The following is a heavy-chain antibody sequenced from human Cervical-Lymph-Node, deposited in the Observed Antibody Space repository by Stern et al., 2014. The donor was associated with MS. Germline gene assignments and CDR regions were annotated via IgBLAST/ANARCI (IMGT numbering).Heavy chain of an antibody. Sequence: QVQLVQSGAEVKKPGASVKVSCKASGYTFTSYYMHWVRQAPGQGLEWMGIINPSDGSTNYAQKFQGRVTMTRDTSTSTVYMKLSGLRSEDTAVYYCSRPDTVNTATVGDYWGQGTLVTVSS. CDR1: GYTFTSYY. D-gene: IGHD5-18*01. CDR2: INPSDGST. V-gene: IGHV1-46*03. J-gene: IGHJ4*02. CDR3: SRPDTVNTATVGDY.